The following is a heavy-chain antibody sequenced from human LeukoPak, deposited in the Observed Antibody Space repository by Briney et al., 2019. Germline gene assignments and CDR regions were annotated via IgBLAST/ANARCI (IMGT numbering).Heavy chain of an antibody. Sequence: SETLSLTCTVSGGSISSYFWNWTRQPPGKGLEWIGYIYYSGSTNYNPSLESRVTISVDTSKNQFSLKLSSVTAADTAVYYCARHDRGYSSGWLFDYWGQGTLVTVSS. J-gene: IGHJ4*02. CDR3: ARHDRGYSSGWLFDY. D-gene: IGHD6-19*01. CDR2: IYYSGST. V-gene: IGHV4-59*08. CDR1: GGSISSYF.